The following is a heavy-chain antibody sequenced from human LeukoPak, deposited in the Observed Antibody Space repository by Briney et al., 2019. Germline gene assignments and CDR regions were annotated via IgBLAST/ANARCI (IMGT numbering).Heavy chain of an antibody. D-gene: IGHD1-26*01. Sequence: SETLSLTCTVSGGSISSYYWSWIRQPPGKGLEWIGYIYYSGSTNYNPSLKSRVTISVDTSKNQFSLKLSSVTAADTAVYYCARDRTVKWGLYYMDVWGKGTTVTISS. CDR3: ARDRTVKWGLYYMDV. CDR2: IYYSGST. J-gene: IGHJ6*03. CDR1: GGSISSYY. V-gene: IGHV4-59*12.